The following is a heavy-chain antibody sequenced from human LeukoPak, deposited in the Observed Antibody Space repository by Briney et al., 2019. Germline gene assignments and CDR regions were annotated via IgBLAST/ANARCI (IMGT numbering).Heavy chain of an antibody. CDR1: GGSFSGYY. CDR2: INHSGST. V-gene: IGHV4-34*01. J-gene: IGHJ5*02. D-gene: IGHD4-17*01. Sequence: SETLSLTCAVYGGSFSGYYWSWIRQPPGKGLEWIGEINHSGSTNYNPSLKSRVTISVDTSKNQLSLKLSSVTAADTAVYYCARGRTVTTRRWFDPWGQGTLVTVSS. CDR3: ARGRTVTTRRWFDP.